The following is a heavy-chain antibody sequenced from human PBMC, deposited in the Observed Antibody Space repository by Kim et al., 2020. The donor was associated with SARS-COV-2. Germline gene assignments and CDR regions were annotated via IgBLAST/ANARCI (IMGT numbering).Heavy chain of an antibody. CDR3: ARVLPLAAAGLSDDAFDI. J-gene: IGHJ3*02. D-gene: IGHD6-13*01. CDR1: GGSISSYY. CDR2: IYYSGST. Sequence: SETLSLTCTVSGGSISSYYWSWIRQPPGKGLEWIGYIYYSGSTNYNPSLKSRVTISVDTSKNQFSLKLSSVTAADTAVYYCARVLPLAAAGLSDDAFDIWGQGTMVTVSS. V-gene: IGHV4-59*13.